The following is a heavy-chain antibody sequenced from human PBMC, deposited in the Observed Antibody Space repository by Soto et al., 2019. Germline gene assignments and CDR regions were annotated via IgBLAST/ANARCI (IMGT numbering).Heavy chain of an antibody. CDR2: ISSSSSTI. CDR3: ARSETYYDFWSGSLSPYGMDV. CDR1: GFTFSSYS. D-gene: IGHD3-3*01. J-gene: IGHJ6*02. V-gene: IGHV3-48*02. Sequence: PGGSLRLSCAASGFTFSSYSMNWVRQAPGKGLEWVSYISSSSSTIYYADSVKGRFTISRDNAKNSLYLQMNSLRDEDTAVYYCARSETYYDFWSGSLSPYGMDVWGQVTTATVPS.